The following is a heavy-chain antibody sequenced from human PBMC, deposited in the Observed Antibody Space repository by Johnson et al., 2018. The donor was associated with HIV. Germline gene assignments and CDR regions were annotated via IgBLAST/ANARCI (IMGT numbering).Heavy chain of an antibody. CDR2: IWYDGSNK. CDR3: ARDYRESIVGATLHDAFDI. CDR1: GFTFSSYG. D-gene: IGHD1-26*01. V-gene: IGHV3-33*01. Sequence: QVQLVESGGGVVQPGRSLRLSCAASGFTFSSYGIHWVRQAPGKGLEWVAVIWYDGSNKFYADSVRGRFTISRDNSKNSLYLQMNSLRAEDTVVYYCARDYRESIVGATLHDAFDIWGQGTMVTVSS. J-gene: IGHJ3*02.